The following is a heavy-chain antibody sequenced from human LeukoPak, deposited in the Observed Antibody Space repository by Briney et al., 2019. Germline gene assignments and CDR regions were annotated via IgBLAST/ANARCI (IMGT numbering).Heavy chain of an antibody. CDR2: ISYDGSNK. J-gene: IGHJ6*02. CDR3: AKESAEVAVAGTDYYYYGMDV. D-gene: IGHD6-19*01. CDR1: GLTFSSYG. V-gene: IGHV3-30*18. Sequence: GGSLRPSCEASGLTFSSYGMHWVRQAPGKGLEWVAVISYDGSNKYYADSVKGRFTISRDNSKNTLYLQMNSLRAEDTAVYYCAKESAEVAVAGTDYYYYGMDVGGQGTTVTVSS.